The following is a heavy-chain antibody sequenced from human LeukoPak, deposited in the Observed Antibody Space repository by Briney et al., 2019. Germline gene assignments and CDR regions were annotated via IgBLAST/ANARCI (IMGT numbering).Heavy chain of an antibody. CDR3: ARSNQADDY. Sequence: QPGRSLRLSCAASGFTFSSYWMHWVRQVPGKGRVWVARINPDGSSITYADSVKGRFTISRDNAKNTLYLQMDSLRAEDTGVYYCARSNQADDYWGQGTLVTVSS. CDR2: INPDGSSI. V-gene: IGHV3-74*01. J-gene: IGHJ4*02. CDR1: GFTFSSYW. D-gene: IGHD1-14*01.